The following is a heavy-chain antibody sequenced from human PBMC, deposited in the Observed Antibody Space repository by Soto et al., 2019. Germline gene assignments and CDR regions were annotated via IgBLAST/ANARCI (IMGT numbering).Heavy chain of an antibody. J-gene: IGHJ6*04. CDR2: ISAYNGNT. CDR1: GYTFTSYV. V-gene: IGHV1-18*01. Sequence: QVPLVQSGAEVKKPGASVKVSCRASGYTFTSYVISWVRQAPGQGLEWMGWISAYNGNTNFAQKLQGRVTMTTDTSTSIAYMELRSLRSDDTAVYYCARVVATVAGPYGMDVWGKGTTVTVSS. CDR3: ARVVATVAGPYGMDV. D-gene: IGHD6-19*01.